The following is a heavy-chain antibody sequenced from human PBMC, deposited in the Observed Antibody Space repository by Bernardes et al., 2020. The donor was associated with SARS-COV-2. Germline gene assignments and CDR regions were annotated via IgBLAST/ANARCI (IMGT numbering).Heavy chain of an antibody. CDR2: INPNSGGT. CDR3: ARPTGGVIAYFAS. V-gene: IGHV1-2*04. D-gene: IGHD3-16*02. J-gene: IGHJ4*02. Sequence: ASVKVSCKASGYTFTGYYMHWVRQAPGQGLEWMGWINPNSGGTNYAQKFQGWVTMTRDTSISTAYMELSRLRSDDTALYYCARPTGGVIAYFASWGQGTPFTVSS. CDR1: GYTFTGYY.